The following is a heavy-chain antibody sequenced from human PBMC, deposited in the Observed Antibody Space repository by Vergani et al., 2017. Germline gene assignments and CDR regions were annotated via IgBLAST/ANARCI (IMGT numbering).Heavy chain of an antibody. CDR3: ARSRYNWNFYFDY. D-gene: IGHD1-7*01. J-gene: IGHJ4*02. V-gene: IGHV4-31*03. Sequence: QVLLQESGPGLVKPSQTLSLTCTVSGGSISSGGYYWSWIRQHPGKGLEWIGYIYYSGSTYYNPSLKSRVTISVDTSKNQFSLKLSSVTAADTAVYYCARSRYNWNFYFDYWGQGTLVTVSS. CDR1: GGSISSGGYY. CDR2: IYYSGST.